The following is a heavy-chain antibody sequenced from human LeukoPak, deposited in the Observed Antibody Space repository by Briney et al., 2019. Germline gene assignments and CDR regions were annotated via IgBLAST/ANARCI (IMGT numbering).Heavy chain of an antibody. CDR1: GFTFDDYA. CDR2: ISWNSGSI. CDR3: AKSTGPIAVAEDYFDY. V-gene: IGHV3-9*01. D-gene: IGHD6-19*01. J-gene: IGHJ4*02. Sequence: GGSLRLSCAASGFTFDDYAMHWVRQAPGKGLEWVSGISWNSGSIGYADSVKGRFTISRDNAKNSLYLQMNSLRAEDTALYYCAKSTGPIAVAEDYFDYWGQGTLVTVSS.